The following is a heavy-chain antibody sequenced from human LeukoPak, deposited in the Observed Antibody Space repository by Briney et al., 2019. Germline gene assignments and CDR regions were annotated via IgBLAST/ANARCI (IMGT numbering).Heavy chain of an antibody. V-gene: IGHV4-34*01. J-gene: IGHJ4*02. CDR1: GGSFSGYY. CDR2: INHSGST. CDR3: ARGRHSSSFIGFDY. Sequence: SETLSPTCAVYGGSFSGYYWSWIRQPPGKGLEWIGEINHSGSTNYNPSLKSRVTISVDTSKNQFSLKLSSVTAADTAVYYCARGRHSSSFIGFDYWGQGTLVTVSS. D-gene: IGHD6-6*01.